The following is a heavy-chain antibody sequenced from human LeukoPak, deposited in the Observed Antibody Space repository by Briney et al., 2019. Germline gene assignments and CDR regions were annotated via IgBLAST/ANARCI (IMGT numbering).Heavy chain of an antibody. CDR3: ARDPSSAYYYDSSGYQSGY. CDR2: ISYDGSNK. D-gene: IGHD3-22*01. Sequence: GGSLRLSCAASGFTFSSYAMHWVRQAPGKGLEWVAVISYDGSNKYYADSVKGRFTISRDNSKNTLYLQMSSLRAEDTAVYYCARDPSSAYYYDSSGYQSGYWGQGTLVTVSS. V-gene: IGHV3-30*15. J-gene: IGHJ4*02. CDR1: GFTFSSYA.